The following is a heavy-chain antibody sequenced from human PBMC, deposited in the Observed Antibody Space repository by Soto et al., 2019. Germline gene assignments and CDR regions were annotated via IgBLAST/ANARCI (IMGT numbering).Heavy chain of an antibody. CDR1: GGSISSYY. J-gene: IGHJ5*02. Sequence: SETLSLTCTVSGGSISSYYWSWIRQPPGKGLEWIGYIYYSGSTNYNPSLKSRVTISVDTSKNQFSLKLSSVTAADTAVYYCARETVGDSYWFDPWGQGTLVTVSS. CDR3: ARETVGDSYWFDP. V-gene: IGHV4-59*12. CDR2: IYYSGST. D-gene: IGHD1-26*01.